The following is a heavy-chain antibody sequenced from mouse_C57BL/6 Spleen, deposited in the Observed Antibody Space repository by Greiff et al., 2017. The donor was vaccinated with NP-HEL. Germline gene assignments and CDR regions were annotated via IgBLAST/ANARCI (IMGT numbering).Heavy chain of an antibody. CDR3: ARYSGYDGWFAY. J-gene: IGHJ3*01. D-gene: IGHD2-14*01. Sequence: EVKLVESGGGLVKPGGSLKLSCAASGFTFSSYTMSWVRQTPEKRLEWVATISGGGGNTYYPDSVKGRFTISRDNAKNTLYLQMSSLRSEDTALYYCARYSGYDGWFAYWGQGTLVTVSA. CDR2: ISGGGGNT. V-gene: IGHV5-9*01. CDR1: GFTFSSYT.